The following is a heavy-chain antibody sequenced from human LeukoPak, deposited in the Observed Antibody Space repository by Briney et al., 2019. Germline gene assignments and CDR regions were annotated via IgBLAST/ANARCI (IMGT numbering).Heavy chain of an antibody. V-gene: IGHV3-64D*06. J-gene: IGHJ4*02. Sequence: GGSLRLSCSASGFTFSFYAMHWVRQAPGKGPECVSAITGDGGRTYYADAVKGRFTISRDNSKNTLYLQMNGLRPDDTAVYYCVKDPFYGGNPLYYFDYWGQGTLVTVSS. D-gene: IGHD4-23*01. CDR2: ITGDGGRT. CDR1: GFTFSFYA. CDR3: VKDPFYGGNPLYYFDY.